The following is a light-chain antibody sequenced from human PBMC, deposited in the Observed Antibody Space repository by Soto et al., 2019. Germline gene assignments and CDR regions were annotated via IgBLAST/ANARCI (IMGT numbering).Light chain of an antibody. V-gene: IGLV2-14*01. Sequence: QSALTQAASVSGSPGQSVTISCTGPRSDIGDSNFISWYQHSPGKAPRLLIYEVNNRPSGVSKRFSGSKAGNTASLTISGLLDDDEAPYFCASCSSGTSLALGRGXK. CDR1: RSDIGDSNF. J-gene: IGLJ6*01. CDR2: EVN. CDR3: ASCSSGTSLA.